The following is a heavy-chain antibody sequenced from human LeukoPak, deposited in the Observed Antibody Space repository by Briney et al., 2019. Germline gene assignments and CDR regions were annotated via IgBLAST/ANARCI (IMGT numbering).Heavy chain of an antibody. Sequence: SETLSLTCTVSGGSISSSSYYWGWIRQPPGKGLEWIGSIYYSWISYYNPSLKSRVTISVDTSKNQFSLKLSSVTAADTAVYYCARGYYYYMDVWGKGTTVTVSS. CDR3: ARGYYYYMDV. J-gene: IGHJ6*03. V-gene: IGHV4-39*01. CDR1: GGSISSSSYY. CDR2: IYYSWIS.